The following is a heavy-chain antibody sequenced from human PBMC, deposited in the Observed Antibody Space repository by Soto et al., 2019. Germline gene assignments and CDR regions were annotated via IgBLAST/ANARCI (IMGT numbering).Heavy chain of an antibody. D-gene: IGHD2-15*01. J-gene: IGHJ4*02. CDR3: ARAAPRYCSGGSCCSGRDY. V-gene: IGHV4-34*01. CDR1: GGSFSGYY. CDR2: INHSGST. Sequence: PSETLSLTCAVCGGSFSGYYWSWIRQPPGKGLEWIGEINHSGSTNYNPSLKSRVTISVDTSKNQFSLKLSSVTAADTAVYYCARAAPRYCSGGSCCSGRDYWGQGTLVTVSS.